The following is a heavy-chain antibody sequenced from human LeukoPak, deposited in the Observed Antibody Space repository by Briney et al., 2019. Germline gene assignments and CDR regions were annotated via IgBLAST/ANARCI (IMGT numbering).Heavy chain of an antibody. CDR1: GFTVSSNY. V-gene: IGHV3-53*01. J-gene: IGHJ1*01. CDR3: AKDLEGVKYFQH. Sequence: PGGSLRLSCAASGFTVSSNYMSWVRQAPGKGLEWVSVIYSGGSTYYADSVKGRFTISRDNSKNTLYLQMNSLRAEDTAVYYCAKDLEGVKYFQHWGQGTLVTVSS. CDR2: IYSGGST. D-gene: IGHD3-10*01.